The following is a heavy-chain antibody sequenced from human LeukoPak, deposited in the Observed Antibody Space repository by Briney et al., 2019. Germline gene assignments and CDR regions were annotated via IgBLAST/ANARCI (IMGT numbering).Heavy chain of an antibody. J-gene: IGHJ5*02. V-gene: IGHV5-10-1*01. CDR2: IDPSDSYT. CDR3: ARHLADNWFDP. CDR1: GYSFTTYW. Sequence: LGESLKISCKGSGYSFTTYWISWVRQMPGKGLEWRGRIDPSDSYTNYSPSFQGHVTISVDKSISTAYLQWSSLKASDTAMYYCARHLADNWFDPWGQGTLVTVSS.